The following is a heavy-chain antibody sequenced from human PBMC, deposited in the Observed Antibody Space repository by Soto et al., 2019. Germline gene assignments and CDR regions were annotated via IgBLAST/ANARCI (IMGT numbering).Heavy chain of an antibody. J-gene: IGHJ6*03. V-gene: IGHV3-21*01. CDR3: ARDSEYYDFWRRDYYYYYMDV. D-gene: IGHD3-3*01. CDR1: GFTFSSYA. Sequence: GGSLRLSCAASGFTFSSYAMSWVRQAPGKGLEWVSAISGSGSEKYYVDSVKGRFTISRDNAKNSLYLQMNSLRAEDTAVYYCARDSEYYDFWRRDYYYYYMDVWGKGTTVTVSS. CDR2: ISGSGSEK.